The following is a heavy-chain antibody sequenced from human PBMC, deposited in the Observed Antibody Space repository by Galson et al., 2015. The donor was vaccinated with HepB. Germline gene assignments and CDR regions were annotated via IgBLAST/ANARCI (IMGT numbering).Heavy chain of an antibody. Sequence: SLRLSCAASGFTFDDYGMSWVRQAPGKGLEWVSGINWNGGSTGYADSVKGRFTISRDNAKNSLYLQMNSLRAEDTALYYCARGSWIQLWSPIDYWGQGTLVTVSS. CDR3: ARGSWIQLWSPIDY. CDR2: INWNGGST. J-gene: IGHJ4*02. D-gene: IGHD5-18*01. V-gene: IGHV3-20*04. CDR1: GFTFDDYG.